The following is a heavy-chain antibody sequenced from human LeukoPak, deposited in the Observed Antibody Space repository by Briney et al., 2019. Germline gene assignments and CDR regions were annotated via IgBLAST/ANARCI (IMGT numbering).Heavy chain of an antibody. D-gene: IGHD3-16*01. J-gene: IGHJ4*02. Sequence: SETLSLTCAVYGGSFSGYYWSWIRQPPGKGLEWIGEINHSGSTNYNPSLKSRVTVSVDTSKNQFSLKLSSVTAADTAVYYCARGRGGYWGQGTLVTVSS. V-gene: IGHV4-34*01. CDR1: GGSFSGYY. CDR3: ARGRGGY. CDR2: INHSGST.